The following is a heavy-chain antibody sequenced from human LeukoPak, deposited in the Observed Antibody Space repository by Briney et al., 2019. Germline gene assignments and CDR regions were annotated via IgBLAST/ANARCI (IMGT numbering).Heavy chain of an antibody. CDR1: GFTVSTNY. D-gene: IGHD3-10*01. Sequence: TGGSLRLSCVASGFTVSTNYMSWVRQAPGKGLEWVSVIYSGGSTYYADSVKGRFTISRDNSKNTLYLQMNSLRAEDTAVYYCAGSYGSGSYPIDYWGQGTLVTVSS. J-gene: IGHJ4*02. V-gene: IGHV3-53*01. CDR2: IYSGGST. CDR3: AGSYGSGSYPIDY.